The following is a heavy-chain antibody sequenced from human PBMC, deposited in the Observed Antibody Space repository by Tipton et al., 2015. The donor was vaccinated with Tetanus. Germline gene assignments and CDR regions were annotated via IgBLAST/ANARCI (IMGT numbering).Heavy chain of an antibody. CDR1: GITFEDYT. CDR2: ISWDGGRT. J-gene: IGHJ6*02. D-gene: IGHD5-18*01. Sequence: SLRLSCAASGITFEDYTFHWVRQAPGKALEWVALISWDGGRTYYADFVKGRFSVTRDNSKDSLFLQMNNLRSDDSALYFCAKDCRPYNYGFYYYYGMDVWGQGTTVTVSS. CDR3: AKDCRPYNYGFYYYYGMDV. V-gene: IGHV3-43*01.